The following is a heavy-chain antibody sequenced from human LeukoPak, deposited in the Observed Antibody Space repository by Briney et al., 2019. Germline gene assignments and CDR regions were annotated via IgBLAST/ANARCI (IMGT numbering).Heavy chain of an antibody. V-gene: IGHV1-18*01. CDR3: ARVGTRMATIVRAFDI. CDR1: GYTFTSYG. Sequence: ASVKVSCKASGYTFTSYGISWVRQAAGQGLGWMGWISAYNGNTNYAQKLQGSVTINTDKSTSTAYMKLRRLRSADTAVYYCARVGTRMATIVRAFDIWGQGTLVAVSS. D-gene: IGHD5-24*01. CDR2: ISAYNGNT. J-gene: IGHJ3*02.